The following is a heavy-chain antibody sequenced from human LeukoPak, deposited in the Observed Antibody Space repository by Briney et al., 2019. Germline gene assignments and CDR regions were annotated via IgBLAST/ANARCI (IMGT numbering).Heavy chain of an antibody. V-gene: IGHV3-30*04. CDR1: GFAFSSYA. Sequence: PGGSLRLSCAASGFAFSSYAMHWVRQAPGRGLEWVAVISYDGSNKYYADSVKGRFTISRDNSKNTLYLQMNSLRAEDTAVYYCARDVTASVVVSLAGFDPWGQGTLVTVSS. J-gene: IGHJ5*02. CDR3: ARDVTASVVVSLAGFDP. CDR2: ISYDGSNK. D-gene: IGHD2-15*01.